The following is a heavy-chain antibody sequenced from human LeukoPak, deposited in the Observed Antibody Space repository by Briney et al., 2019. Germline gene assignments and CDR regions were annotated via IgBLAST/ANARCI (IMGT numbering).Heavy chain of an antibody. Sequence: PSETLSLTCTVSGGSMSSYYWSWIRQPPGKGLEWIRYIYYSGSTNYNPSLKSRVTISVDTSKNQFSLKLSSVTAADTAVYYCARASYYYDSSGYYLFDYWGHGTLVTVSS. V-gene: IGHV4-59*01. D-gene: IGHD3-22*01. J-gene: IGHJ4*01. CDR3: ARASYYYDSSGYYLFDY. CDR1: GGSMSSYY. CDR2: IYYSGST.